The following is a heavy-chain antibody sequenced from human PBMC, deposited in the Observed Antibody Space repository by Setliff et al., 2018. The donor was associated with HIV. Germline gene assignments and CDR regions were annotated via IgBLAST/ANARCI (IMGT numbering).Heavy chain of an antibody. J-gene: IGHJ6*02. Sequence: SETLSLTCTVSGGSISSGSYYWSWIRQPAGKGLEWIGDIYYSGMTNYNPSLQSRVTISLDTSKNQFSLKVNSVTAADPAVYYCARDPIEIEYSSSSERITYYYGMDVWGQGTTVTVSS. CDR3: ARDPIEIEYSSSSERITYYYGMDV. CDR2: IYYSGMT. D-gene: IGHD6-6*01. CDR1: GGSISSGSYY. V-gene: IGHV4-61*10.